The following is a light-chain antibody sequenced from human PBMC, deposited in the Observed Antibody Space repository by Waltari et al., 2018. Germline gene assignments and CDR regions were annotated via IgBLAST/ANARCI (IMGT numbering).Light chain of an antibody. J-gene: IGLJ3*02. CDR3: AAWDDSLNGV. CDR2: SND. Sequence: QSVLTQPPSASGTPGQRVTISCSGSSSNIGSNTVNWYQQLPGTAPKLLIYSNDLRPSGVPDRFSGYKSGTSASLAISGLQSEDEADYYCAAWDDSLNGVFGGGTKLTVL. V-gene: IGLV1-44*01. CDR1: SSNIGSNT.